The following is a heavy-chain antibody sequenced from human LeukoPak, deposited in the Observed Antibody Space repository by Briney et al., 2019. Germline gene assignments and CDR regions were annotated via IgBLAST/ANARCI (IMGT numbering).Heavy chain of an antibody. D-gene: IGHD5-18*01. CDR3: ARDRTTWIQLWLVDY. V-gene: IGHV3-7*01. Sequence: GGSLRLSCETSGFTFSSYWMAWVHQAPGKGLEWVANIKQDGSEKFYLDSVKGRFTISRDNAKNSLYLQMNSLRAEDTAVYYCARDRTTWIQLWLVDYWGQGTLVTVSS. CDR2: IKQDGSEK. J-gene: IGHJ4*02. CDR1: GFTFSSYW.